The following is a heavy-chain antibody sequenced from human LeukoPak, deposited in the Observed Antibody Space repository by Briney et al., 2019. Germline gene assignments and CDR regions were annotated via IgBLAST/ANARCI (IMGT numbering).Heavy chain of an antibody. CDR2: IYWDDDK. CDR3: ARKTVDPAMGNYFDY. D-gene: IGHD5-18*01. Sequence: SGPTLVKPTQTLTLTCIFSGFSLSTGGVGVGWIRQPPGKALEWLALIYWDDDKRYSPSLKSRLTITKDTSKNQVVLTLTNMDPVDTATYYCARKTVDPAMGNYFDYWGQGTLVTVSS. CDR1: GFSLSTGGVG. V-gene: IGHV2-5*02. J-gene: IGHJ4*02.